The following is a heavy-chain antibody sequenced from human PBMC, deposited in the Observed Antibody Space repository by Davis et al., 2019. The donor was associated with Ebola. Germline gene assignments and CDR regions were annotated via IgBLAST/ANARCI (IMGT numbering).Heavy chain of an antibody. Sequence: PGGSLRLSCKGSGYSFTSYWIGWVRQMPGKGLEWMGIIYPGDSDTRYSPSFQGQVTISADKSISTAYLQWSSLKASDTAMYYCARPSLLAFDIWGQGTMVTVSS. CDR1: GYSFTSYW. V-gene: IGHV5-51*01. CDR3: ARPSLLAFDI. CDR2: IYPGDSDT. J-gene: IGHJ3*02. D-gene: IGHD2/OR15-2a*01.